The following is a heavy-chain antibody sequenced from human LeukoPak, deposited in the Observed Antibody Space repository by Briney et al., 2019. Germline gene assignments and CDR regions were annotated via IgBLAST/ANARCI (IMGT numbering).Heavy chain of an antibody. V-gene: IGHV3-74*01. Sequence: PGGSLRLSCAASGSTFSNYWMHWVRQAPGKGLVWVSRINTDGSTTSCADSVKGRFTISRDNAKNTLYLQLNSLRAEDTAVYYCARSRYSGSYPPDYWGQGTLVTVSS. J-gene: IGHJ4*02. D-gene: IGHD1-26*01. CDR1: GSTFSNYW. CDR3: ARSRYSGSYPPDY. CDR2: INTDGSTT.